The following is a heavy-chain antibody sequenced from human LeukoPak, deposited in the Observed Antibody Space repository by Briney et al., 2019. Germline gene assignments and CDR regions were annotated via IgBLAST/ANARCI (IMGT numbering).Heavy chain of an antibody. Sequence: SETLSLTCTVSGGSISSSSYYWGWIRQPPGKGLEGIGSIYYRGSTYYNPSLKSRVTISVDTSKNQFSLKLSSVTAADTAVYYCARTRGYSYGYRSMVDYWGQGTLVTVSS. CDR3: ARTRGYSYGYRSMVDY. CDR1: GGSISSSSYY. D-gene: IGHD5-18*01. CDR2: IYYRGST. V-gene: IGHV4-39*01. J-gene: IGHJ4*02.